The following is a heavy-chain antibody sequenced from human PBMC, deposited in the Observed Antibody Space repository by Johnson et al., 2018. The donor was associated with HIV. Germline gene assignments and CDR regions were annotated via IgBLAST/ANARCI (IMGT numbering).Heavy chain of an antibody. V-gene: IGHV3-30*04. D-gene: IGHD6-13*01. CDR1: GFTFSSYP. CDR2: ISYDGSNK. Sequence: QMLLVESGGGLVKPGGSLRLSCAASGFTFSSYPMHWVRQAPGKGLEWVAVISYDGSNKYYADSVKGRFTISRDNSKNTLYLQMNSLRAEDTAVYYCARDGAQQLARDAFDIWGQGTMVTVSS. CDR3: ARDGAQQLARDAFDI. J-gene: IGHJ3*02.